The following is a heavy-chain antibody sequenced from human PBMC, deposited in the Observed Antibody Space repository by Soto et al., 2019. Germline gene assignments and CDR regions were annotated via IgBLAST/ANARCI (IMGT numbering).Heavy chain of an antibody. D-gene: IGHD3-10*01. CDR3: ASSRSGGSGSYYKY. V-gene: IGHV1-18*01. CDR2: ISAYNGNT. CDR1: GYTFTSYG. J-gene: IGHJ4*02. Sequence: ASVKVSCKASGYTFTSYGISWLRQAPGQGLEWMGWISAYNGNTNYAQKLQGRVTMTTDTSTSTAYMELRSLRSDDTAVYYCASSRSGGSGSYYKYWGQGTLVTVSS.